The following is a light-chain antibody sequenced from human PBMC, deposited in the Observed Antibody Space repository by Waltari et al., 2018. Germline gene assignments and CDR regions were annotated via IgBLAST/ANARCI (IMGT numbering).Light chain of an antibody. V-gene: IGLV1-44*01. CDR3: GVWDDSLNGVV. CDR1: SFNIGSHT. J-gene: IGLJ2*01. Sequence: QSVLTQTPSASGTTGQRVTISCSGSSFNIGSHTVNWYQQLPGTAPKLIMFGNNHRPSGVPGRFSGSKSGTSASLAISGLQSEDEADYYCGVWDDSLNGVVFGGGTKLTVL. CDR2: GNN.